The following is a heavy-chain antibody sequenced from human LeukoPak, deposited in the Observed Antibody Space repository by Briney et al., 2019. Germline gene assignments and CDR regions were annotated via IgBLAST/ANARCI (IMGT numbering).Heavy chain of an antibody. Sequence: GGSLRLSCAASGFTFSSYGMHWVRQAPGKGLEWVAFMRYDGSNKYYADSVKGRFTISRDNSKNTLYLQMNSLRAEDTAVYYCAKGGSWVVTAIFLFDYWGQGTLVTVSS. J-gene: IGHJ4*02. CDR1: GFTFSSYG. CDR2: MRYDGSNK. CDR3: AKGGSWVVTAIFLFDY. D-gene: IGHD2-21*02. V-gene: IGHV3-30*02.